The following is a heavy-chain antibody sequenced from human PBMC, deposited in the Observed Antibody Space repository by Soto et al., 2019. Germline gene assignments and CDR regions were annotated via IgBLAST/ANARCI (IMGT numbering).Heavy chain of an antibody. V-gene: IGHV1-69*02. D-gene: IGHD2-15*01. CDR1: GGTFSSYT. J-gene: IGHJ5*02. CDR2: IIPILGIA. Sequence: ASVKVSCKASGGTFSSYTISWVRQAPGQGLEWMGRIIPILGIANYAQKFQGRVTITADKSTSTAYMELSSLRSEDTAVYYCARSPHGVVVAAYKPWGQGTLVTVSS. CDR3: ARSPHGVVVAAYKP.